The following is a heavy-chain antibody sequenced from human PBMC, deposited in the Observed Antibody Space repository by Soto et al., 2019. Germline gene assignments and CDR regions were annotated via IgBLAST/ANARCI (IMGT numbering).Heavy chain of an antibody. CDR2: ISSSSSYI. V-gene: IGHV3-21*01. CDR1: GFTFSSYS. J-gene: IGHJ6*02. Sequence: GGSLTLSCAASGFTFSSYSMNWVRQAPGKGLEWVSSISSSSSYIYYADSVKGRFTISRDNAKNSLYLQMNSLRAEDTAVYYCAGGVHPNYYYGMDVWGQGTTVTVSS. CDR3: AGGVHPNYYYGMDV. D-gene: IGHD1-1*01.